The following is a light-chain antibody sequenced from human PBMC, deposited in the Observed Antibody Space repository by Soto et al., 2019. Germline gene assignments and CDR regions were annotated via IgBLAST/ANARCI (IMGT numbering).Light chain of an antibody. CDR2: DVS. CDR3: QQRDSWPLT. CDR1: ESVGSD. Sequence: ENVLTQSPATLSLSPGEGATLSCRASESVGSDLAWHQQKPDQPPRLLIYDVSGRATGVPARFSGSGSGTDFTLTNNSLEPEDFAVYYCQQRDSWPLTFGGGTKVEIK. J-gene: IGKJ4*01. V-gene: IGKV3-11*01.